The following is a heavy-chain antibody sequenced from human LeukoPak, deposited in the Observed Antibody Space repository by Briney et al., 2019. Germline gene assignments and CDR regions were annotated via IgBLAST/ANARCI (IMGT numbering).Heavy chain of an antibody. CDR1: GGSISSYY. V-gene: IGHV4-59*01. J-gene: IGHJ4*02. D-gene: IGHD3-22*01. Sequence: SETLSLTCTVSGGSISSYYWSWIRQPPGKGLEWIGYIYYSGSTNYNPSLKSRVTISVDTSKNQFSLKLSSVTAADTAVYYCARYYYDSSGYYTPFDYWGQGTLVTVSS. CDR3: ARYYYDSSGYYTPFDY. CDR2: IYYSGST.